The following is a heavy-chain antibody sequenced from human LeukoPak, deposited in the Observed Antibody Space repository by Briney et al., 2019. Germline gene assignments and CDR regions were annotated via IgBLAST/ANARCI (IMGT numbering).Heavy chain of an antibody. J-gene: IGHJ4*02. CDR1: EYRFSNYW. Sequence: GESLKISCQGFEYRFSNYWIGWVRQIPGKVLELMWLIFPGNSDTRYSPSFQGQVTISVDKSINTAYLQWSRLKASDTARYFCARHGGSGTYYKLPVDYWGQGTLVTVSS. CDR3: ARHGGSGTYYKLPVDY. D-gene: IGHD3-10*01. CDR2: IFPGNSDT. V-gene: IGHV5-51*01.